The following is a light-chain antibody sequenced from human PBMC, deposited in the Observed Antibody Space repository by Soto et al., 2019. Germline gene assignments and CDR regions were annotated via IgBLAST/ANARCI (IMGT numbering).Light chain of an antibody. CDR1: SSDIGAYNY. Sequence: QSALTQPASVSGSPGQSITISCTGTSSDIGAYNYVSWYQHHPGKAPKLLIFGVINRPSGVSNRFSGSKSGNTASLTISGLQAEDEADYYCSSYTASSSRVFGGGTQLTVL. J-gene: IGLJ3*02. CDR3: SSYTASSSRV. V-gene: IGLV2-14*01. CDR2: GVI.